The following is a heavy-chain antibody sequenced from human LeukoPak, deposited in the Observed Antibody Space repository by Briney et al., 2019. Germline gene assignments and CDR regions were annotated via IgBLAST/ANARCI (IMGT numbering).Heavy chain of an antibody. D-gene: IGHD3-3*01. V-gene: IGHV4-4*07. CDR2: IYTSGSA. CDR3: ARGPMFFGVAYCDY. Sequence: PSETLSLTCTVSGGSISSYYWSWIRQPAGKGLEWIGRIYTSGSANYNPSLKSRVTMSVDTSKNQFSLKLSSVAAADTAVYYCARGPMFFGVAYCDYWGQGTLVTVSS. CDR1: GGSISSYY. J-gene: IGHJ4*02.